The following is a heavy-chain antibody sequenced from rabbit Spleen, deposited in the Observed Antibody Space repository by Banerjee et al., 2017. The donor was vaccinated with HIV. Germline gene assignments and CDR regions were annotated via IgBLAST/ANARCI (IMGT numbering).Heavy chain of an antibody. CDR1: GVSLNDKDV. J-gene: IGHJ6*01. V-gene: IGHV1S45*01. CDR2: INIVTGKS. D-gene: IGHD1-1*01. Sequence: QEQLEESGGDLVKPGASLTLTCTASGVSLNDKDVMCWVRQAPGKGLEWIACINIVTGKSVYASWAKGRFTMSRTSSTTVTLQMTSLTAADTATYFCARDTSSSFSSYGMDLWGPGTLVTVS. CDR3: ARDTSSSFSSYGMDL.